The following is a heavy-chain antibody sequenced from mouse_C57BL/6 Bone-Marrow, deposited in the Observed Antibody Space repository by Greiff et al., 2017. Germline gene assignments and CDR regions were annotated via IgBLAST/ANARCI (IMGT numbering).Heavy chain of an antibody. V-gene: IGHV1-19*01. J-gene: IGHJ3*01. CDR2: INPYNGGT. D-gene: IGHD2-4*01. CDR3: AREDYWFAY. CDR1: GYTFTDYY. Sequence: EVQLQQSGPVLVKPGASVKMSCKASGYTFTDYYMNWVKQSHGKSLEWIGVINPYNGGTSYNQKFKGKATLTVDKSSSTAYMELNSLTSEESAVYYCAREDYWFAYWGQGTLVTVSA.